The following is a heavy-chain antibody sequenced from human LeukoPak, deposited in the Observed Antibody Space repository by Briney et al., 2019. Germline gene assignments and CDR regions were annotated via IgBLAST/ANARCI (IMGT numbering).Heavy chain of an antibody. Sequence: SETLSLTCTVSGGSISSSSYYWGWIRQPPGKGLELIGSIYYSGSTYYNPSLKSRVTISVDTSKNQFSLKLSSVTAADTAVYYCARVEDCSGGSCYIGYWGQGTLVTVSS. D-gene: IGHD2-15*01. CDR1: GGSISSSSYY. CDR3: ARVEDCSGGSCYIGY. V-gene: IGHV4-39*07. CDR2: IYYSGST. J-gene: IGHJ4*02.